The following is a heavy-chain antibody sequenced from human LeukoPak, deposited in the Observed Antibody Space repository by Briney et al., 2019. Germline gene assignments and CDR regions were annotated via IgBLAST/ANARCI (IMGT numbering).Heavy chain of an antibody. V-gene: IGHV3-30*01. CDR3: AKNYYDSSGTLDY. D-gene: IGHD3-22*01. Sequence: GGSLRLSCAASGFTFSSYAMHWVRQAPGKGLEWVAVISYDGSNKYYADSVKGRFTISRDYSKNTLYLQMNSLRAEDTAVYYCAKNYYDSSGTLDYWGQGTLVTVSS. CDR2: ISYDGSNK. J-gene: IGHJ4*02. CDR1: GFTFSSYA.